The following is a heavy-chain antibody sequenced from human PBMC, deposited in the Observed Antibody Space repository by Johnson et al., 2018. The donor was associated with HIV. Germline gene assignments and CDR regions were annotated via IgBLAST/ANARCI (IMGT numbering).Heavy chain of an antibody. D-gene: IGHD6-19*01. J-gene: IGHJ3*02. V-gene: IGHV3-66*02. CDR2: IYSGGRT. CDR3: ARARAGAFDI. CDR1: GFSVSSDY. Sequence: MLLVESGGGLVQPGGSLRLSCVASGFSVSSDYMSWVRQDPGKGLEWVSLIYSGGRTYYAASVKGRFTISRDNSKNTLYLQLNNLRAEDTTIFYCARARAGAFDIRGQGTMVTVSS.